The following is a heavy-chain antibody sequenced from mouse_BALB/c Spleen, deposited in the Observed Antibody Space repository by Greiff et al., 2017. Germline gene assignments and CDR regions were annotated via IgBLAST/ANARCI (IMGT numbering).Heavy chain of an antibody. CDR2: IWGDGST. J-gene: IGHJ4*01. CDR1: GFSLTGYG. CDR3: ARRYGNYFYAMDY. Sequence: VKLMESGPGLVAPSQSLSITCTVSGFSLTGYGVNWVRQPPGKGLEWLGMIWGDGSTDYNSALKSRLSISKDNSKSQVFLKMNSLQTDDTARYYCARRYGNYFYAMDYWGQGTSVTVSS. V-gene: IGHV2-6-7*01. D-gene: IGHD2-10*02.